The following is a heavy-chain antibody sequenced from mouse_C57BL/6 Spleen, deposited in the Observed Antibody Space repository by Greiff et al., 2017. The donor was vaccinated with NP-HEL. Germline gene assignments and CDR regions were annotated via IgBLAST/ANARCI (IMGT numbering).Heavy chain of an antibody. CDR1: GYTFTDYA. CDR3: ASPIYYYGSSYDWYFDV. D-gene: IGHD1-1*01. V-gene: IGHV1-67*01. CDR2: ISTYYGDA. J-gene: IGHJ1*03. Sequence: QVQLQQSGPELVRPGVSVKISCKGSGYTFTDYAMHWVKQSHAKSLEWIGVISTYYGDASYNQKFKDKATMTVDKSSSTAYMELARLTSEDSAVYYCASPIYYYGSSYDWYFDVWGTGTTVTVSS.